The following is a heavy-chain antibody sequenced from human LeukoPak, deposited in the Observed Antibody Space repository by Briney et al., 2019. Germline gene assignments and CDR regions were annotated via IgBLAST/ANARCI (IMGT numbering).Heavy chain of an antibody. Sequence: PGGSLRLSCAASGFTFSSYAMSWVRQAPGKGLEWVSAISGSGGSTYYADSVKGRFTISRVNSKNTLYLQMNSLRAEDTAVYYCAKGTFGSTSYRASPFDYWGQGTLVTVSS. V-gene: IGHV3-23*01. D-gene: IGHD2-2*01. CDR1: GFTFSSYA. J-gene: IGHJ4*02. CDR2: ISGSGGST. CDR3: AKGTFGSTSYRASPFDY.